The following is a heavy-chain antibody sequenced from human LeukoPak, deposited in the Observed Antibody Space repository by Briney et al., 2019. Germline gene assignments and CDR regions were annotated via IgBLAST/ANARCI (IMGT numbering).Heavy chain of an antibody. CDR1: GGTFSSYA. D-gene: IGHD3-22*01. CDR3: ARGADSSGYVYYYYMDV. J-gene: IGHJ6*03. CDR2: INPNSGGT. V-gene: IGHV1-2*02. Sequence: GASVKVSCKASGGTFSSYAISWVRQAPGQGLEWMGWINPNSGGTNYAQKFQGRVTMTRDTSISTAYMELSRLRSDDTAVYYCARGADSSGYVYYYYMDVWGKGTTVTVSS.